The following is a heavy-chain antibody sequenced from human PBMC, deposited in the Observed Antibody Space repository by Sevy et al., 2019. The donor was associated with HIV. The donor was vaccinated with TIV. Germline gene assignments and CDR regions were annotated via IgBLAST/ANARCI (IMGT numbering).Heavy chain of an antibody. D-gene: IGHD2-2*01. V-gene: IGHV1-18*01. CDR2: ISTYNGNT. Sequence: ASVKVSCKASGYTFTSYGISWVRQAPGQGLEWMGWISTYNGNTNYAQKFQGRVTMTTDTSTSTAYMELRSLRSDDTAVYYCARALGYCRSNSCSGLYGMDVWGQGTTVTVSS. CDR1: GYTFTSYG. CDR3: ARALGYCRSNSCSGLYGMDV. J-gene: IGHJ6*02.